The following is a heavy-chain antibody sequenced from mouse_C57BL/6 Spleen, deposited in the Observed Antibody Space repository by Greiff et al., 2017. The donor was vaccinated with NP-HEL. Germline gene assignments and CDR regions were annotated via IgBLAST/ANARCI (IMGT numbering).Heavy chain of an antibody. Sequence: QVQLQQPGAELVMPGASVKLSCKASGYTFTSYWMNWVKQRPGQGLEWIGEIDPSDSYTNYIQKFKGKSTLTVDKSSSTAYMQLSSLTSEDSAVYYCARRPLSYYGSSYDWYFDVWGTGTTVTVSS. CDR3: ARRPLSYYGSSYDWYFDV. J-gene: IGHJ1*03. V-gene: IGHV1-69*01. CDR2: IDPSDSYT. D-gene: IGHD1-1*01. CDR1: GYTFTSYW.